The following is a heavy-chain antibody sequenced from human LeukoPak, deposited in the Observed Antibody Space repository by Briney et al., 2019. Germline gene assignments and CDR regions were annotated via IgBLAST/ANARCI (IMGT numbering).Heavy chain of an antibody. CDR1: GGSINSTSYY. D-gene: IGHD3-16*01. CDR3: ATGRTFGGVFDY. V-gene: IGHV4-39*07. J-gene: IGHJ4*02. CDR2: IYYRGRT. Sequence: SETLSLTCNVSGGSINSTSYYWGWIRQSPGKGLEWIGSIYYRGRTYSNPSLKSRVTMSVDTSKNQFSLSLTSLTAADTAVYYCATGRTFGGVFDYWGQGTLVTVSS.